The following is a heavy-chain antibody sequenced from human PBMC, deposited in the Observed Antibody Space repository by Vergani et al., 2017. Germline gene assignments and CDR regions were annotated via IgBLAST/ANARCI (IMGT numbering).Heavy chain of an antibody. CDR1: GFTLSSHA. D-gene: IGHD2-15*01. J-gene: IGHJ6*02. Sequence: VQLEESGGGVVQPGRSLRLSCAGSGFTLSSHAMHWVRQAPGKGLEWVANIKQDGSEKYYVDSVKGRFTISRDNAKNSLYLQMNSLRAEDTAVYYCAREGGYCSGGSCYLSYYYYYYGMDVWGQGTTVTVSS. V-gene: IGHV3-7*01. CDR3: AREGGYCSGGSCYLSYYYYYYGMDV. CDR2: IKQDGSEK.